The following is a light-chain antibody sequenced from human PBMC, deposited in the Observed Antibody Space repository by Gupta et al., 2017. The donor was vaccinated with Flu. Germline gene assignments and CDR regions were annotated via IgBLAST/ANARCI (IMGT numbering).Light chain of an antibody. V-gene: IGLV2-11*01. CDR2: DVT. Sequence: ISCTGTSSDVGGYDYVSWYHQHPGKVPKIMIYDVTKRPSGVPDRSSGAKSGNTAFLTVSGLQAEDDADYYCCSYAGSYAGNYYLFGGGTKLTVL. J-gene: IGLJ2*01. CDR3: CSYAGSYAGNYYL. CDR1: SSDVGGYDY.